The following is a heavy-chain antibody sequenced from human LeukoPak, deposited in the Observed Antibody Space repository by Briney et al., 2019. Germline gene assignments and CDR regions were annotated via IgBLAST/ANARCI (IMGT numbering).Heavy chain of an antibody. Sequence: SVKVSCKASGGTFSSYAISWVRQAPGQGLEWMGGIIPILGTANYAQKFQGRVTITADKSTSTAYMELSSLRSEDTAVYYCARGWPKLDGAFDIWGQGTMVTVSS. D-gene: IGHD2-2*03. CDR2: IIPILGTA. CDR3: ARGWPKLDGAFDI. J-gene: IGHJ3*02. CDR1: GGTFSSYA. V-gene: IGHV1-69*10.